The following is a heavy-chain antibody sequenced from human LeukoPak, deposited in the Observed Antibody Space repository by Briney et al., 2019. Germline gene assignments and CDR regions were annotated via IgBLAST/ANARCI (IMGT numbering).Heavy chain of an antibody. D-gene: IGHD3-10*02. CDR3: ARGYYYDRGGFDY. CDR1: GFTFDDYG. J-gene: IGHJ4*02. Sequence: RPGGSLRLSCAASGFTFDDYGMSWVRQAPGKGLEWVSGINWNGGSTGYADSVKGRFTNSRDNAKNSLYLQMNSLRAEDTALYHCARGYYYDRGGFDYWGQGTLVTVSS. CDR2: INWNGGST. V-gene: IGHV3-20*01.